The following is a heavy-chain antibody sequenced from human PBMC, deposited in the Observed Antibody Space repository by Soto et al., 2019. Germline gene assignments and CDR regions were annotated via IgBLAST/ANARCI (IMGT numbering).Heavy chain of an antibody. CDR3: ARTRVYDSYNYYGMAV. J-gene: IGHJ6*02. CDR2: TYYRSKWYN. Sequence: SQTLSLTCAISGDSVSSNSAAWNWIRQSPSRGLEWLGRTYYRSKWYNDYAVSVKSRITINPDTSKNQFSLQLNSVTPEDTAVCYCARTRVYDSYNYYGMAVWGQGTTVTVS. D-gene: IGHD3-3*01. V-gene: IGHV6-1*01. CDR1: GDSVSSNSAA.